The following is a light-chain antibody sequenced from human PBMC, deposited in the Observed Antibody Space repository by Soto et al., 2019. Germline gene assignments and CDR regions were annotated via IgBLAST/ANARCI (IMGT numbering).Light chain of an antibody. V-gene: IGKV1-8*01. CDR3: QQYYSYPSIT. Sequence: AIRIPQSPSSLSASTGDRVTITCLSSQGISSYLAWYQQKPGKAPKLLIYAASTLQSGVPSRFSGSGSGTDFTLTISCLQSEDFATYYCQQYYSYPSITFGQGTRLEI. CDR1: QGISSY. CDR2: AAS. J-gene: IGKJ5*01.